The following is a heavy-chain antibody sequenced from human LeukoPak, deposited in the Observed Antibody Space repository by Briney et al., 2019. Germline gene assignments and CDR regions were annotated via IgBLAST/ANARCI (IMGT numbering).Heavy chain of an antibody. Sequence: ASVKVSCKASGYTFTSYYMHWVRQAPGQGLEWMGIINPSGGSTSYAQKFQGRVTMTRDTSTSTVYMELSSLTSEDTAVYYCASLGSGSSPIIDFDYWGQGTLVTVSS. CDR1: GYTFTSYY. J-gene: IGHJ4*02. D-gene: IGHD3-10*01. CDR2: INPSGGST. V-gene: IGHV1-46*01. CDR3: ASLGSGSSPIIDFDY.